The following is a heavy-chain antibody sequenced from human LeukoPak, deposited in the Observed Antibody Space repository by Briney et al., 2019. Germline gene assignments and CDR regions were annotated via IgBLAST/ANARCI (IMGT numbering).Heavy chain of an antibody. J-gene: IGHJ4*02. V-gene: IGHV1-46*01. Sequence: ASVKVSCKASGYTFTNYYMHWVRQAPGQGLEWMGIINPNVSSTFYAQKFQGRVTMTRDTSTSTFYMELSSLKSEDTAMYYCAREDYGGNVGVPDYWGQGTRVTVSS. D-gene: IGHD4-23*01. CDR3: AREDYGGNVGVPDY. CDR1: GYTFTNYY. CDR2: INPNVSST.